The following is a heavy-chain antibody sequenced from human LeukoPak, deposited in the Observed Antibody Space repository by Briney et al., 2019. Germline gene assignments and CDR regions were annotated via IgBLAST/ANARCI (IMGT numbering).Heavy chain of an antibody. CDR2: ISGVGFDT. D-gene: IGHD3-16*01. V-gene: IGHV3-23*01. J-gene: IGHJ4*02. Sequence: EGSLRLSCAGSGFTGGINDYMSWVRQAPGKGLEWVSGISGVGFDTYYADSVKGRFTISRDKSKNTVYLQMNSLRVEDTAIYYCAKRGTAAKVNSYALGNWGQGTLVTVSS. CDR3: AKRGTAAKVNSYALGN. CDR1: GFTGGIND.